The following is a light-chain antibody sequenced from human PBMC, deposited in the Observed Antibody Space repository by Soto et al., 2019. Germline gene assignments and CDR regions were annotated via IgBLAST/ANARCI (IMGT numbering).Light chain of an antibody. CDR2: DNN. CDR1: SSNIGNNY. V-gene: IGLV1-51*01. J-gene: IGLJ1*01. CDR3: GTWDSSLSADV. Sequence: QSVLTQPPSVSAAPGHKVTISCSGSSSNIGNNYVSWYQQLPGTAPKLLIYDNNKRPSGIPDRFSGSKSGTSATLGITGLQTGDEADYYCGTWDSSLSADVFGTGTKLTVL.